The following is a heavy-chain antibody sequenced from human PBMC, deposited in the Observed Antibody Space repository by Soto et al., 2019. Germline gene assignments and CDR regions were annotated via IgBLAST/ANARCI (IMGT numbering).Heavy chain of an antibody. D-gene: IGHD3-10*01. J-gene: IGHJ6*03. Sequence: SETLSLTCTVSGGSISSYYWSWIRQPPGKGLEWIGYIYYSGSTNYNPSLKSRVTISVDTSKNQFSLKLSSVTAADTAVYYCARVPGSGSYSPQWSYYYMDVWGKGTTVTVSS. CDR1: GGSISSYY. CDR2: IYYSGST. CDR3: ARVPGSGSYSPQWSYYYMDV. V-gene: IGHV4-59*01.